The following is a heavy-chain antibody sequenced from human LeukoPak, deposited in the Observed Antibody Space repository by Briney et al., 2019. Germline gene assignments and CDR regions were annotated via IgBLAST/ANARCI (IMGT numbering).Heavy chain of an antibody. CDR1: GGSFSGYY. CDR3: ARAVVPAAQLPHWFDP. J-gene: IGHJ5*02. V-gene: IGHV4-34*01. D-gene: IGHD2-2*01. CDR2: INHSGST. Sequence: PSETLSLTCAVYGGSFSGYYRSWIRQPPGKGLEWIGEINHSGSTNYNPSLKSRVTISVDTSKNQFSLKLSSVTAADTAVYYCARAVVPAAQLPHWFDPWGQGTLVTVSS.